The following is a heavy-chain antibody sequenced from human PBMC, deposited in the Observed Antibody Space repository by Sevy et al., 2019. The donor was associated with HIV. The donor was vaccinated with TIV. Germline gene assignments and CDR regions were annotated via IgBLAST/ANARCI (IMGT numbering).Heavy chain of an antibody. CDR1: GLTVSDSF. CDR2: IYIGGTT. D-gene: IGHD5-12*01. J-gene: IGHJ4*02. V-gene: IGHV3-53*01. Sequence: GGSLRLSCAASGLTVSDSFMSWVRQAPGKGLEWVSVIYIGGTTYYADSVKGRFTISRDNSKNTIYLQMNGLRAEDTAVYYCARGKHVSGYYGSFDYWGQGALVTVSS. CDR3: ARGKHVSGYYGSFDY.